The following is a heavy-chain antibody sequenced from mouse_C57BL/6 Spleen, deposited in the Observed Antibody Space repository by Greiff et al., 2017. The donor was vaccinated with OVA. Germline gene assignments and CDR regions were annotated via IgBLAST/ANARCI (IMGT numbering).Heavy chain of an antibody. J-gene: IGHJ2*01. CDR2: IYPGDGDT. V-gene: IGHV1-80*01. CDR1: GYAFSSNW. CDR3: ARSPSLDY. Sequence: VQLQQSGAELVKPGASVKISCKASGYAFSSNWMNWVKQRPGKGLEWIGQIYPGDGDTNYNGKFKGKATLTADKSSSTAYMQLSSLTSEDSAVYFCARSPSLDYWGQGTTLTVSS.